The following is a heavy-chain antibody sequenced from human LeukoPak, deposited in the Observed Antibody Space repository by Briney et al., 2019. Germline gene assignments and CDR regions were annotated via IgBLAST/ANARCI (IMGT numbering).Heavy chain of an antibody. CDR3: ARGGYSYGSVKDFDY. Sequence: GRSLRLSCAASGFTFSSYAMHWVRQAPGKGLEWVAVISYDGSNKYYADSVKGRFTISRDNSKNTLYLQMNSLGAEDTAVYYCARGGYSYGSVKDFDYWGQGTLVTVSS. CDR2: ISYDGSNK. CDR1: GFTFSSYA. D-gene: IGHD5-18*01. V-gene: IGHV3-30-3*01. J-gene: IGHJ4*02.